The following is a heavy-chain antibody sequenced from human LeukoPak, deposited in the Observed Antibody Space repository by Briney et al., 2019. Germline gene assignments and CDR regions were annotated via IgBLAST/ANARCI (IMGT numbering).Heavy chain of an antibody. CDR1: GDSTSSGNYY. Sequence: SETLSLTCTVSGDSTSSGNYYCTWIRLPAGEGLEWIGCIDTSGTFKYKSSLRSRLTISADTSKNEFSLKLSSVTAADTAVYYCASGPFDLRYYYYYMDVWGKGTTVTVSS. V-gene: IGHV4-61*02. J-gene: IGHJ6*03. D-gene: IGHD3-9*01. CDR2: IDTSGTF. CDR3: ASGPFDLRYYYYYMDV.